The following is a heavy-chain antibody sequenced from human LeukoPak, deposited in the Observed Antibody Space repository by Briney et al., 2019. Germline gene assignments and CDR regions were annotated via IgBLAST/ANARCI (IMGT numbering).Heavy chain of an antibody. V-gene: IGHV4-34*01. CDR3: ARGVNSAFDI. CDR1: GGSFSGYY. CDR2: INHSGST. D-gene: IGHD4-23*01. Sequence: PSETLSLTCAVCGGSFSGYYWSWIRQPPGKGLEWIGEINHSGSTNYNPSLKSRVTISVDTSKNQFSLKLSSVTAADTAVYYCARGVNSAFDIWGQGTMVTVSS. J-gene: IGHJ3*02.